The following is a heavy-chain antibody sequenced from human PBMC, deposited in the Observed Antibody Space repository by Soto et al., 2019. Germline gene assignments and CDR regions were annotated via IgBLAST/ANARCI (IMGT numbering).Heavy chain of an antibody. Sequence: GDYLRPSCAASGFTFNSYSLNWVRQAPGKGLEWVSYISSSSTIYYADSVKGRFTISRDNAKNSLYLQMNSLRAEDTAVYYCARDRGDSSGWYSEGMDVWGQGT. J-gene: IGHJ6*02. D-gene: IGHD6-19*01. CDR1: GFTFNSYS. CDR3: ARDRGDSSGWYSEGMDV. V-gene: IGHV3-48*01. CDR2: ISSSSTI.